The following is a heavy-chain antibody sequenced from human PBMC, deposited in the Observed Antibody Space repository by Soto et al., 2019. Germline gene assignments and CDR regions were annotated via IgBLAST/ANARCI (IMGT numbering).Heavy chain of an antibody. Sequence: QVQLVQSGAEVKKPGSSVKVSCKASGGTFSSYTISWVRQAPGQGLEWMGRIIPILGIANYAQKIKCRVTITADKYTSTASMELSSLRSEYTAVYYCAIDSGYCSCRRCIIEGPIDYWWQGTLVTISS. CDR3: AIDSGYCSCRRCIIEGPIDY. CDR2: IIPILGIA. J-gene: IGHJ4*02. CDR1: GGTFSSYT. V-gene: IGHV1-69*08. D-gene: IGHD2-15*01.